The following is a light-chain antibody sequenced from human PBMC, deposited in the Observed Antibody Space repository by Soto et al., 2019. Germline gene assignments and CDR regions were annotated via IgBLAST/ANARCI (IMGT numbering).Light chain of an antibody. CDR3: QQSYSSAWT. Sequence: DIQMAQFPSSLSASVGDRVTITCRSSQTIRVYLNWYQHRPGKAPTVLIYGATKLQSGVSPRFSGSVSGTEYTLTINSLQPEGIATYYCQQSYSSAWTFGQGTRV. CDR1: QTIRVY. CDR2: GAT. V-gene: IGKV1-39*01. J-gene: IGKJ1*01.